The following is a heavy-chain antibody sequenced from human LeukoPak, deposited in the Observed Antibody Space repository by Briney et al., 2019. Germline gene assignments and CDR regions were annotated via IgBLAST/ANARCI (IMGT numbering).Heavy chain of an antibody. J-gene: IGHJ4*01. CDR3: ARDLGVCDDSGGYPDY. Sequence: ASVKVSCKASGGTFSSYAISWVRQAPGQGLEWMGRIIPILGTANYAQKFQGRVTITADKSTSTAYMELSSLRSEDTAVYYCARDLGVCDDSGGYPDYRGHGNLVTVSS. CDR2: IIPILGTA. V-gene: IGHV1-69*04. D-gene: IGHD3-22*01. CDR1: GGTFSSYA.